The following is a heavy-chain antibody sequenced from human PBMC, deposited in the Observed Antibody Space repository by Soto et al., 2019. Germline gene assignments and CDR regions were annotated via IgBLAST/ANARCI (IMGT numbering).Heavy chain of an antibody. J-gene: IGHJ4*02. V-gene: IGHV3-64D*06. CDR2: ISSYGADT. Sequence: GGSLRLSCSASGFTFNSYAMHWVRQAPGKGLEFVSAISSYGADTYYADSVKGRFAISRDNSKNTLYLQMSSPRAEDTALYYCVKEGYMRSDWYGQFDYWGQGALVTVPQ. CDR1: GFTFNSYA. CDR3: VKEGYMRSDWYGQFDY. D-gene: IGHD6-19*01.